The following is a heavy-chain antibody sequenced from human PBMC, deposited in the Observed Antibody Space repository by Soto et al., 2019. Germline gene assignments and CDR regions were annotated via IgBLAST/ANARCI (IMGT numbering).Heavy chain of an antibody. Sequence: GGSLRLSCTASGFTFSSYEMNWVRQAPGKGLEWVSYISSSGSTIYYADSVKGRFTISRDNAKNSLYLQMNSLRAEDTAVYYCARAAKYYYYGMDVWGQGTTVTVSS. J-gene: IGHJ6*02. CDR1: GFTFSSYE. CDR3: ARAAKYYYYGMDV. CDR2: ISSSGSTI. V-gene: IGHV3-48*03.